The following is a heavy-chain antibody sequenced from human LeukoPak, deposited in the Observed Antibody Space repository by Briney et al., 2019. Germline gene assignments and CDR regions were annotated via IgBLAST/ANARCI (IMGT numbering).Heavy chain of an antibody. CDR1: GGSFSGYY. V-gene: IGHV4-34*01. D-gene: IGHD2-2*01. Sequence: SETLSLTCAVYGGSFSGYYWSWIRQPPGKGLEWIGEINHSGSTNYNPSLKSRVTISVDTSKNQFSLKLSSGTAADTAVYYCARGGGCSSTSCYDDYWGQGTLVTVSS. J-gene: IGHJ4*02. CDR3: ARGGGCSSTSCYDDY. CDR2: INHSGST.